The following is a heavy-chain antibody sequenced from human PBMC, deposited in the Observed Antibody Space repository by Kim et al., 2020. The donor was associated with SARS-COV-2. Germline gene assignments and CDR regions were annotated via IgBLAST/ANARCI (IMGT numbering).Heavy chain of an antibody. CDR3: ARVQRITIFGVVIEGYGMDV. D-gene: IGHD3-3*01. Sequence: SETLSLTCAVSGDSISSSNWWSWVRQPPGKGLEWIGEIYHSGSTNYNPSLKSRVTISVDKSKNQFSLKLSSVTAADTAVYYCARVQRITIFGVVIEGYGMDVWGQGTTVTVSS. CDR1: GDSISSSNW. CDR2: IYHSGST. V-gene: IGHV4-4*02. J-gene: IGHJ6*02.